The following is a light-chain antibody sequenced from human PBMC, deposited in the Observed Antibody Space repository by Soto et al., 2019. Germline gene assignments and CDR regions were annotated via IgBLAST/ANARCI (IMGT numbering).Light chain of an antibody. V-gene: IGKV3-20*01. CDR2: GAS. CDR3: QQYHTYWT. CDR1: QIVNSGY. Sequence: DIVLTQSPGTLYLSPGERATLSCRASQIVNSGYLAWYQQRPGQAPRLLIYGASSRATGIPDRFSGSGSGTEFTLTISSLQPDDVATFYCQQYHTYWTFGQGTRLEIK. J-gene: IGKJ5*01.